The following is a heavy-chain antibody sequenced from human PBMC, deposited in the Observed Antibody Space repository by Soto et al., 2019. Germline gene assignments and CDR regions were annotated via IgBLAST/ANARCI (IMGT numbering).Heavy chain of an antibody. CDR2: INPSGFST. J-gene: IGHJ6*02. CDR3: ASGGYTYAFSAMDV. CDR1: GYTFSSSY. V-gene: IGHV1-46*01. Sequence: QVQLVQSGAEVKKPGASVKISCKASGYTFSSSYIHWVRQAPGQGREWMGLINPSGFSTDYAQTFQGRVTVTRDTSTNTVYIELSSLRSEDTAVYYCASGGYTYAFSAMDVWGPGTTVAVSS. D-gene: IGHD5-18*01.